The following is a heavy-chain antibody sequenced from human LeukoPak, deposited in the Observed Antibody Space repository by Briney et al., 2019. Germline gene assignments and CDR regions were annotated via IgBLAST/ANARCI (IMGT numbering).Heavy chain of an antibody. CDR3: ARDSGYSAFDY. CDR2: MNPDGSTK. V-gene: IGHV3-7*03. D-gene: IGHD5-12*01. Sequence: GGSLRLSCAASGFAFSSSCMAWVRQAPGKGLEWVANMNPDGSTKNYVDSVRGRFTISRDNAKNSLYPQMNSLRADDTAVYYCARDSGYSAFDYWGQGTLVTVSS. CDR1: GFAFSSSC. J-gene: IGHJ4*02.